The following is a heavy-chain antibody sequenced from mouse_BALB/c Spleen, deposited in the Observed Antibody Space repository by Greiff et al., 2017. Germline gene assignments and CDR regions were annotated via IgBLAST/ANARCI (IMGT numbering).Heavy chain of an antibody. V-gene: IGHV5-17*02. J-gene: IGHJ4*01. CDR2: ISSGSSTI. CDR3: ARGIPYYAMDY. CDR1: GFTFSSFG. Sequence: EVQGVESGGGLVQPGGSRKLSCAASGFTFSSFGMHWVRQAPEKGLEWVAYISSGSSTIYYADTVKGRFTISRDNPKNTLFLQMTSLRSEDTAMYYCARGIPYYAMDYWGQGTSVTVSS.